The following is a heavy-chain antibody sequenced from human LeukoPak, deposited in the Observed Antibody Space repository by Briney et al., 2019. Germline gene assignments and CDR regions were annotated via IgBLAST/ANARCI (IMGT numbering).Heavy chain of an antibody. V-gene: IGHV3-30*03. CDR3: ASTIFGLIAL. CDR1: GFSFSSDV. Sequence: GGSLRLSCAASGFSFSSDVMHWVRQAPGKGLEWVAVISYDGSNKYCADSVKGRFTISRDNAKNSLYLQMNSLRVGDTAVYYCASTIFGLIALWGQGTLVTVSS. D-gene: IGHD3-3*01. J-gene: IGHJ1*01. CDR2: ISYDGSNK.